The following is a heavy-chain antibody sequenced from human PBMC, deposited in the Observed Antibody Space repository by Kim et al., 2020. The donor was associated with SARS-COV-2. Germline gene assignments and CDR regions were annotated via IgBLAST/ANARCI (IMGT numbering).Heavy chain of an antibody. CDR1: GYTFTSYA. Sequence: ASVKVSCKASGYTFTSYAMHWVRQAPGQRLEWMGWINAGNGNTKYSQKFQGRVTITRDTSASTAYMELSSLRSEDTAVYYCARDSYYGSGSYSAYNWFDPWGQGTLVTVSS. D-gene: IGHD3-10*01. CDR3: ARDSYYGSGSYSAYNWFDP. V-gene: IGHV1-3*01. J-gene: IGHJ5*02. CDR2: INAGNGNT.